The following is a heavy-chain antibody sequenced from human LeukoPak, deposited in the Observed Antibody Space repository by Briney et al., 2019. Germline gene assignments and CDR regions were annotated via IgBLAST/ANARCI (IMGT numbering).Heavy chain of an antibody. CDR2: ISASGASL. CDR1: GFTFSIYA. D-gene: IGHD5-12*01. CDR3: AKDLARTTPKAFDH. Sequence: QPGGSPRLSCAASGFTFSIYAMSWVRQAPGKGLEWVSAISASGASLYYADSVKGRFTISRDNSESTLYLQMNSLRAEDTALYYCAKDLARTTPKAFDHWGQGTLVTVSS. V-gene: IGHV3-23*01. J-gene: IGHJ4*02.